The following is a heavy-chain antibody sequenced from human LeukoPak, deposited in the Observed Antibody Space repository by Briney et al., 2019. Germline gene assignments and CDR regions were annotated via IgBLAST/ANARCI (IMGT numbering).Heavy chain of an antibody. J-gene: IGHJ3*02. CDR2: IIPILGIA. CDR1: GYTLTELS. Sequence: GASVKVSCKVSGYTLTELSMHWVRQAPGQGLEWMGRIIPILGIANYAQKFQGRVTITADKSTSTAYMELSSLRSEDTAVYYCASGGWGSYYYDSSGYSKGAFDIWGQGTMVTVSS. D-gene: IGHD3-22*01. CDR3: ASGGWGSYYYDSSGYSKGAFDI. V-gene: IGHV1-69*02.